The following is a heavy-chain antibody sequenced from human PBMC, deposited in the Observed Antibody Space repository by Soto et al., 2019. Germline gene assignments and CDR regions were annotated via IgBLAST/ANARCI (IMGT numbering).Heavy chain of an antibody. CDR3: ATHKADFDTVASMDTSFDN. V-gene: IGHV1-24*01. D-gene: IGHD5-12*01. J-gene: IGHJ4*02. Sequence: QVHLVQSGAEVKKPGASVKVSCKVSGYTLTGLSMHWVRQAPGKGLEWMGGVDPEDGEAIYAQKFQRRVTVTEDTSTDTAYMELSSLRSEDTAVYYCATHKADFDTVASMDTSFDNWGQGTLVTVS. CDR1: GYTLTGLS. CDR2: VDPEDGEA.